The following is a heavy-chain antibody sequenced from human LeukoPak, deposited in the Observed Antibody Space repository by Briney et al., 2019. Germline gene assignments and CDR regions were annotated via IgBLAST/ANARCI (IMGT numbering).Heavy chain of an antibody. V-gene: IGHV3-33*08. CDR3: ARLGTCSGGSC. J-gene: IGHJ4*02. D-gene: IGHD2-15*01. CDR1: GFTFSSYE. CDR2: IWYDGSNK. Sequence: GGSLRLSCAASGFTFSSYEMNWVRQAPGKGLEWVAVIWYDGSNKYYADSVKGRFTISRDNSKNTLYLQMNSLRAEDTAVYYCARLGTCSGGSCWGQGTLVTVSS.